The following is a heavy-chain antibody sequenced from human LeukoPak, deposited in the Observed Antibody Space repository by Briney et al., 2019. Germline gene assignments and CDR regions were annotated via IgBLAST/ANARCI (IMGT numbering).Heavy chain of an antibody. Sequence: GGSLSLSCAATGFSFKDYGMHWVRQPPGKGLEWVSAINWNGGGTDYADSVKGRFTISRDNAKNSLYLQLSSLRPEDTALYYCAKHLTATNTYIFFGLDVWGQGTSVTVSS. D-gene: IGHD1-26*01. J-gene: IGHJ6*02. CDR1: GFSFKDYG. CDR2: INWNGGGT. CDR3: AKHLTATNTYIFFGLDV. V-gene: IGHV3-9*01.